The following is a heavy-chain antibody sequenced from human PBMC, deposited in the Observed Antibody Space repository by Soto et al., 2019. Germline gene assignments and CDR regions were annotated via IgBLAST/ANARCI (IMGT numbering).Heavy chain of an antibody. Sequence: QVQLQESGPGLVKPSETLSLTCTVSGDSVDTFGYYWSWIRQPPGKGLEWIGYISYSGSTAYNPSLKSRVAILVDTSKNQLSLVLRSVTATDTAFYYCARGKAYSGSDGDHWGQGTLVTVSS. V-gene: IGHV4-61*08. CDR1: GDSVDTFGYY. D-gene: IGHD1-26*01. CDR2: ISYSGST. J-gene: IGHJ4*02. CDR3: ARGKAYSGSDGDH.